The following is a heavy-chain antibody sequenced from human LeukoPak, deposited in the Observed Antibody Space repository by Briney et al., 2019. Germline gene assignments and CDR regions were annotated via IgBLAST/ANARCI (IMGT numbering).Heavy chain of an antibody. D-gene: IGHD2-15*01. CDR2: ISSSGSTI. CDR1: GFTFSSYE. Sequence: GGSLRLSCAASGFTFSSYEMNWVRQAPGKGLEWVSYISSSGSTIYYADSVKGRFTISRDNAKNSLYLQMNSLRAEDTALYYCARDVDDCSGGSCRGSAFDIWGQGTMVIVSS. CDR3: ARDVDDCSGGSCRGSAFDI. J-gene: IGHJ3*02. V-gene: IGHV3-48*03.